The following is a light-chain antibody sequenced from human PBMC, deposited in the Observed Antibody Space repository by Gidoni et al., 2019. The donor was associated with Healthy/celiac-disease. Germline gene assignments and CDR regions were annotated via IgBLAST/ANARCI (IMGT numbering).Light chain of an antibody. CDR3: QQYNNWPGT. CDR1: QSVSSN. Sequence: EIVMTQSPATLSVSPGERATLSCRASQSVSSNLAWYKQKPGQAPRLLIYGASTRATGIPARLSGSGSGTEFTLTISSLQSEDFEVYYCQQYNNWPGTFGPGTKVDIK. V-gene: IGKV3-15*01. CDR2: GAS. J-gene: IGKJ3*01.